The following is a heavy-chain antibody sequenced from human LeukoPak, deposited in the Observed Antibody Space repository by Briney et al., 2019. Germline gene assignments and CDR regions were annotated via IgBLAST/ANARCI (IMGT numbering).Heavy chain of an antibody. CDR1: GFTFSSYW. D-gene: IGHD6-19*01. CDR2: IKQDGSEK. Sequence: GGSLRLSCAAFGFTFSSYWMSWVRQAPGKGLERVANIKQDGSEKYYVDSVKGRFTISRDNAKNSLYLQMNSLRAEDTAVYHCARDHSSGYFLYYYYGMDVWGQGTTVTVSS. J-gene: IGHJ6*02. V-gene: IGHV3-7*01. CDR3: ARDHSSGYFLYYYYGMDV.